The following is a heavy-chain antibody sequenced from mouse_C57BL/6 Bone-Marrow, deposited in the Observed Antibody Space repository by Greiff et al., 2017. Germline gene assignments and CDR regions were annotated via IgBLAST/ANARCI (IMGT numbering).Heavy chain of an antibody. CDR1: GFTFSSYG. CDR3: ARHRYYYGSSYDY. Sequence: EVKLMESGGDLVKPGGSLKLSCVASGFTFSSYGMFWVRQTPDKRLEWVATISSGGSYTYYPDSVKGRFTISRDNAKNTLYLQMSSLKSEDTAMYYCARHRYYYGSSYDYWGQGTTLTVSS. J-gene: IGHJ2*01. D-gene: IGHD1-1*01. V-gene: IGHV5-6*01. CDR2: ISSGGSYT.